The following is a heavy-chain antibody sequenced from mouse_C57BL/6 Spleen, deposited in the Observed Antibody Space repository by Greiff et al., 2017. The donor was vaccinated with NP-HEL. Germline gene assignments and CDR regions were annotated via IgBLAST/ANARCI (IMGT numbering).Heavy chain of an antibody. D-gene: IGHD2-5*01. CDR1: GFSLSTFGMG. Sequence: QVTLKESGPGILQPSQTLSLSCSFSGFSLSTFGMGVGWIRQPSGMGLEWLAHIWWDDDKYYNPALKSRLTISKDTSKNQVFLKIANVDTADTATYYCARIEGYYSNSYFDYWGQGTTLTVSS. J-gene: IGHJ2*01. V-gene: IGHV8-8*01. CDR3: ARIEGYYSNSYFDY. CDR2: IWWDDDK.